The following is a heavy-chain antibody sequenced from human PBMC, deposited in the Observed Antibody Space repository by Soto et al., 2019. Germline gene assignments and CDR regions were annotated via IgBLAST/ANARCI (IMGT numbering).Heavy chain of an antibody. CDR2: VWYDGSNK. J-gene: IGHJ4*02. Sequence: PGGSLRLSCAASGFTFNTYGMHWVRQAPGTGLEWVAVVWYDGSNKYYADFVKGRFTTSRDNSKNTVYLQMNSLRAEDTAVYHSARGPLEPLLDFWGQGTLVTVSS. CDR3: ARGPLEPLLDF. D-gene: IGHD1-26*01. V-gene: IGHV3-33*01. CDR1: GFTFNTYG.